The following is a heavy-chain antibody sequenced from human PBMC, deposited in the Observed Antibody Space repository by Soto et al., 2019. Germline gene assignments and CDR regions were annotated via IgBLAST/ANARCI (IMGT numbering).Heavy chain of an antibody. CDR2: IHHSGST. D-gene: IGHD3-22*01. Sequence: PSETLSLTCAVSAGSISSSNWWTWVRQSPGKGLEWIGEIHHSGSTNYNPSLKSRVTISVDKSKNQFSLKLTSVTAADTADYYCARTSYYDSSGYYNMDVWGQGTTVTVSS. CDR1: AGSISSSNW. V-gene: IGHV4-4*02. J-gene: IGHJ6*02. CDR3: ARTSYYDSSGYYNMDV.